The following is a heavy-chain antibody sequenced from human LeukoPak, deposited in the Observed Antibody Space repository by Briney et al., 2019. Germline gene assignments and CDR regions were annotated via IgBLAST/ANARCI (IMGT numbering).Heavy chain of an antibody. Sequence: GRSLILSCAASGFTFSSYGMQSVRQAPGKGLEWVAVISYDVSNKYYADSVKGRFTISRDNSKKTLYLQMNSLRAEDTAVYYCAKDERWQWLVPGCGMVVWGQGTTVTVSS. J-gene: IGHJ6*02. CDR1: GFTFSSYG. V-gene: IGHV3-30*18. D-gene: IGHD6-19*01. CDR2: ISYDVSNK. CDR3: AKDERWQWLVPGCGMVV.